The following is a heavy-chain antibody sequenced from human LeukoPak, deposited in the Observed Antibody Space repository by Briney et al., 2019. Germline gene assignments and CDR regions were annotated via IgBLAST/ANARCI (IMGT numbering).Heavy chain of an antibody. V-gene: IGHV3-21*01. CDR3: ARERRLIHYYGSGSYYPPGPIDY. CDR2: ISSGSSYI. Sequence: PGGSLRLSCAASGFTFSRYNMNWVRQAPGKGLEWVSSISSGSSYIYYADSVKGRFTISRDNAKNTLYLQMNSLRAEDTAVYYCARERRLIHYYGSGSYYPPGPIDYWGQGTLVTVSS. CDR1: GFTFSRYN. D-gene: IGHD3-10*01. J-gene: IGHJ4*02.